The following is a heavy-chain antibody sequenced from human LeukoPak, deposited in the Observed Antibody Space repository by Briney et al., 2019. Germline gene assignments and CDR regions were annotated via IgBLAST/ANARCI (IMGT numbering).Heavy chain of an antibody. CDR2: ISYDGSNK. Sequence: QPGRSLRLSCAASGFTFSSYAMHWVRQAPGKGLEWVAVISYDGSNKYYADSVKGRFTISRDNSKNTLYLQMNSLRAEDTAVYYCARGLVPAANGWFDPWGQGTLVTVSS. V-gene: IGHV3-30-3*01. D-gene: IGHD2-2*01. J-gene: IGHJ5*02. CDR3: ARGLVPAANGWFDP. CDR1: GFTFSSYA.